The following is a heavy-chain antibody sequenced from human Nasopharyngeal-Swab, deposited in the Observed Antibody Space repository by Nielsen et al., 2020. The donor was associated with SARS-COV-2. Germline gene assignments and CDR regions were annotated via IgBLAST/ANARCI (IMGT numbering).Heavy chain of an antibody. V-gene: IGHV1-18*01. CDR2: MNPNSGNT. CDR3: ARDPLLYCSSTSCYGSRFNYYYYYMDV. D-gene: IGHD2-2*01. Sequence: ASVKVSCKASGYTFTSYDINWVRQATGQGLEWMGWMNPNSGNTNYAQKLQGRVTMTTDTSTSTAYMELRSLRSDDTAVYYCARDPLLYCSSTSCYGSRFNYYYYYMDVWGKGTTVTVSS. CDR1: GYTFTSYD. J-gene: IGHJ6*03.